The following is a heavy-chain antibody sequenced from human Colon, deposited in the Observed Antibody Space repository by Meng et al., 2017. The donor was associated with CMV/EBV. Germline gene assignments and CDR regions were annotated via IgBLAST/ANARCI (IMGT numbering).Heavy chain of an antibody. CDR3: ARGASACYRTPPGY. CDR2: IKQEGSET. Sequence: GESLEISWAASGFTFTSYWMSWVRQAPGKGLEWVANIKQEGSETYYVDSVTGRFTISRDNAKNSLYLQMNSLSAEDTAVYYCARGASACYRTPPGYWGQGTLVTVSS. CDR1: GFTFTSYW. V-gene: IGHV3-7*01. J-gene: IGHJ4*02. D-gene: IGHD4/OR15-4a*01.